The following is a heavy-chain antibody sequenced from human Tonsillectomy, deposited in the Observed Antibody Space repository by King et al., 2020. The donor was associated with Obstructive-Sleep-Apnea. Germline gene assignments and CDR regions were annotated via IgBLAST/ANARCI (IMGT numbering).Heavy chain of an antibody. CDR1: GRSFSGYY. V-gene: IGHV4-34*01. Sequence: VQLQQWGAGLLKPSETLSLSCAVYGRSFSGYYWSWVRQPPGKGLEWIGEINHGGSTNYNPSLKSRVTISIDTSKNQFSLKLNSVTAADTAVYYCARGYTPRHFDHWGQGILVTVSS. D-gene: IGHD4-11*01. CDR3: ARGYTPRHFDH. CDR2: INHGGST. J-gene: IGHJ4*02.